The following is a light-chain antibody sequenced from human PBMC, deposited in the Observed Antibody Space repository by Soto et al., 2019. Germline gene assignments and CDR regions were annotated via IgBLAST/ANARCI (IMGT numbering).Light chain of an antibody. CDR2: GAS. J-gene: IGKJ2*01. Sequence: DIQMTQSPSSLSASVGDTVTITCRASQSISSYLNWYQQKPGKAPNLLIYGASSLQNGAPSRFSGSGYGTDFTLTISSLQPEDFATYHCQQTYITPQTFGQGTKLEIK. CDR3: QQTYITPQT. V-gene: IGKV1-39*01. CDR1: QSISSY.